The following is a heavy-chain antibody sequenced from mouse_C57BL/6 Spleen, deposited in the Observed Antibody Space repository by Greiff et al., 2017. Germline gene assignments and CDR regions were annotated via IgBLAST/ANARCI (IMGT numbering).Heavy chain of an antibody. D-gene: IGHD2-3*01. V-gene: IGHV1-82*01. CDR3: ASGWLLKGAMDY. Sequence: QVQLQQSGPELVKPGASVKISCKASGYAFSSSWMNWVKQRPGKGLEWIGRIYPGDGDTNYNGKFKGKATLTADKSSSTAYMQLSSLTSEDSAVYFCASGWLLKGAMDYWGQGTSGTVSS. J-gene: IGHJ4*01. CDR2: IYPGDGDT. CDR1: GYAFSSSW.